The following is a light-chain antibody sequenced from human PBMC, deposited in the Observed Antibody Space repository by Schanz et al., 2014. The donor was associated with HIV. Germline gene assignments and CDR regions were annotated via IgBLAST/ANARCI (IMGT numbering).Light chain of an antibody. V-gene: IGLV1-51*01. CDR2: ANH. CDR3: ATWDATVSAVL. CDR1: AFNV. Sequence: QSLLTQPPSVSAAPGQKVTIACSGGAFNVVSWYQHLPGTAPKLLIYANHERPSEIPDRFSASRTGTSATLAIIGLQSGDEAEYYCATWDATVSAVLFGGGTKLTVL. J-gene: IGLJ2*01.